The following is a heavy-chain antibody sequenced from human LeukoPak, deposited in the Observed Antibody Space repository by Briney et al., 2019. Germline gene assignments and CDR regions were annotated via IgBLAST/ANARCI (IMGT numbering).Heavy chain of an antibody. Sequence: ASVKVSCKASGYTFTNYAMHWVRQAPGQRLEWMGWINAVNGDTKYPQKFQGRVTISRDTSASTAYMELSSLRSEDTAVYYCAKIRWYETDAFDIWGQGTMVTVSS. CDR2: INAVNGDT. D-gene: IGHD2-15*01. CDR1: GYTFTNYA. J-gene: IGHJ3*02. CDR3: AKIRWYETDAFDI. V-gene: IGHV1-3*01.